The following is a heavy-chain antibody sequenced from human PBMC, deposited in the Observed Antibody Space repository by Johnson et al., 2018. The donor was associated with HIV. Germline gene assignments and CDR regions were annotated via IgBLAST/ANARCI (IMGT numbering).Heavy chain of an antibody. J-gene: IGHJ3*02. CDR3: ASGDELGDDAFDI. D-gene: IGHD7-27*01. CDR1: GFSFDDYG. Sequence: VHLVESGGGVVRPGGSLRLSCAASGFSFDDYGMSWVRQAPGKGLEWVSGINWNGGSTGYADSVKGRFTISRDNAKNSLYLQMNSLRADDTALYYCASGDELGDDAFDIWGQGTMVTVSS. V-gene: IGHV3-20*04. CDR2: INWNGGST.